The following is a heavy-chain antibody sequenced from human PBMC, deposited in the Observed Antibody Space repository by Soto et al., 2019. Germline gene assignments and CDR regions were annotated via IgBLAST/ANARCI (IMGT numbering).Heavy chain of an antibody. V-gene: IGHV3-30-3*01. J-gene: IGHJ4*02. CDR1: GFTFSSYA. CDR2: ISYDGSNK. CDR3: ARDSEGYYDSSGYLYFDY. D-gene: IGHD3-22*01. Sequence: GGSLRLSCAASGFTFSSYAMHWVRQAPGKGLEWVAVISYDGSNKYYADSVKGRFTISRDNSKNTLYLQMNSLRAEDTAVYYCARDSEGYYDSSGYLYFDYWGQGTLVTVSS.